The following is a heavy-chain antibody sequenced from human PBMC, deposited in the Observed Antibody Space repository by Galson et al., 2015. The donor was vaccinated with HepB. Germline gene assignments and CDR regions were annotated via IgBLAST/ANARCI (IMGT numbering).Heavy chain of an antibody. CDR2: ISSSSSYI. J-gene: IGHJ4*02. CDR1: GFTFSSYS. D-gene: IGHD6-13*01. CDR3: ARWDRIAAAGTFDY. V-gene: IGHV3-21*01. Sequence: SLRLSCAASGFTFSSYSMNWVRQAPGKGLEWVSSISSSSSYIYYADSVKGRFTISRDNAKNSLYPQMNSLRAEDTAVYYCARWDRIAAAGTFDYWGQGTLVTVSS.